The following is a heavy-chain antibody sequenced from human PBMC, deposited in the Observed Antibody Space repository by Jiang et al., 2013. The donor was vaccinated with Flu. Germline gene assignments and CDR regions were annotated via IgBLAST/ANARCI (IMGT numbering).Heavy chain of an antibody. Sequence: PSLKSRVTISGDTSKNQFSLRLSSVTAADSAVYYCARQANYYGSGSYYSDWGQGTLVTVSS. V-gene: IGHV4-39*01. D-gene: IGHD3-10*01. CDR3: ARQANYYGSGSYYSD. J-gene: IGHJ4*02.